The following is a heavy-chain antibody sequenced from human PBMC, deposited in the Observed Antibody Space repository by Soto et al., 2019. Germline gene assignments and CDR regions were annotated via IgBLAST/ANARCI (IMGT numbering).Heavy chain of an antibody. J-gene: IGHJ6*02. V-gene: IGHV3-23*01. CDR1: GFNFSSYA. CDR3: AKGGVAAPSTYYYYGMDV. CDR2: ISGSGGST. D-gene: IGHD6-13*01. Sequence: GGSLRPSSAASGFNFSSYALSWVRQAPGKGLEWVSAISGSGGSTYYADSVKGRFTISRDNSKNTLYLQMNSLRAEDTAVYYCAKGGVAAPSTYYYYGMDVWGQGTTVTVSS.